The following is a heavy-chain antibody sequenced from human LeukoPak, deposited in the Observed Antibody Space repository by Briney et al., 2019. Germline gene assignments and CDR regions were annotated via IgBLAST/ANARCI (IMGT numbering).Heavy chain of an antibody. CDR3: ARDGGSSWLTGGNYFDY. J-gene: IGHJ4*02. D-gene: IGHD6-13*01. V-gene: IGHV4-59*01. CDR2: IYYSGST. CDR1: GGSISSYY. Sequence: PSETPSLTCTVSGGSISSYYWSWIRQPPGKGLEWIGYIYYSGSTNYNPSLKSRVTISVDTSKNQFSLKLSSVTAADTAVYYCARDGGSSWLTGGNYFDYWGQGTLVTVSS.